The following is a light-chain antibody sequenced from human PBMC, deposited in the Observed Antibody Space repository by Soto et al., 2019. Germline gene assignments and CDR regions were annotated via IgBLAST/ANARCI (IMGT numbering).Light chain of an antibody. CDR3: QSYDTRLSGSR. Sequence: QSVLTQPPSVSGAPGQRVTISCTGTSYNIGAGYDVHWYQHLPGTAPKLLIYGNNDRPSGVPDRFSGSKYGTSASLAITGLQAEDAADYYCQSYDTRLSGSRFGRGTKVTV. CDR1: SYNIGAGYD. J-gene: IGLJ7*01. CDR2: GNN. V-gene: IGLV1-40*01.